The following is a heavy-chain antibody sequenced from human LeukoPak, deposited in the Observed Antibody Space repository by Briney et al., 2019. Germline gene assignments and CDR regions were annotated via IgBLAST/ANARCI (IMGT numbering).Heavy chain of an antibody. V-gene: IGHV1-18*01. Sequence: ASVTVSCKASGYTFTSHGISWVRQVPGQGLEWMGWISTYNGNTNYPQKLQGRASMTTDTSTSTAYMDLSSLTSDDTAVYYSARYLRYRGGGPDSCKDVGGKGTAVTISS. CDR3: ARYLRYRGGGPDSCKDV. D-gene: IGHD3-16*01. J-gene: IGHJ6*04. CDR2: ISTYNGNT. CDR1: GYTFTSHG.